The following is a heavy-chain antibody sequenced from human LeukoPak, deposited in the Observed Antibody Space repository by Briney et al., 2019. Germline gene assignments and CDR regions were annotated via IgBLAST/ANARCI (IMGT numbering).Heavy chain of an antibody. D-gene: IGHD2-2*01. CDR2: INTNTGNP. CDR3: ARDSGSSTSWRHIDY. V-gene: IGHV7-4-1*02. Sequence: ASVKVSCKASGYTFTSYAMNWVRQAPGQGLEWMGWINTNTGNPTYAQGFTGWFVFSLDTSVSTAYLQISSLKAEDTAVYYCARDSGSSTSWRHIDYWGQGTLVTVSS. CDR1: GYTFTSYA. J-gene: IGHJ4*02.